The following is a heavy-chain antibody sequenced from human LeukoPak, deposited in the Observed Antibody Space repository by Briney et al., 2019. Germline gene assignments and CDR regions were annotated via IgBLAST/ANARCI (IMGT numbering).Heavy chain of an antibody. CDR3: ARRDYFDKYYFDY. V-gene: IGHV5-51*01. CDR2: IYPRDSET. CDR1: GFSFTSYR. J-gene: IGHJ4*02. Sequence: GESLKISYKGSGFSFTSYRIGWVRQMPGKGLEWMGIIYPRDSETRYSPSFQGQVIVSADKSISTAYLQWASLKASDTAMYYCARRDYFDKYYFDYWGQGTLVTVSS. D-gene: IGHD3-22*01.